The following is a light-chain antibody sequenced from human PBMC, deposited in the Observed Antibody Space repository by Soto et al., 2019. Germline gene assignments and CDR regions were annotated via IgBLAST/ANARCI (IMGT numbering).Light chain of an antibody. Sequence: TQSPATLSLSPGERATLSCRASQSISTYLAWYQQKPGKAPKLLIYGASTLESGVPSRFSGRGSGTDFTLTISSLQPEDFATYFCQQADSFPLTFGGGTKVEIK. CDR2: GAS. V-gene: IGKV1-12*01. J-gene: IGKJ4*01. CDR3: QQADSFPLT. CDR1: QSISTY.